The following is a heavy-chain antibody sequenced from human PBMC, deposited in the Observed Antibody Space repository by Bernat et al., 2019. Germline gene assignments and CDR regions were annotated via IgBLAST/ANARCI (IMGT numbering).Heavy chain of an antibody. CDR1: GGSISSYY. J-gene: IGHJ6*02. Sequence: QVQLQESGPGLVKPSETLSLTCTVSGGSISSYYWSWIRQPPGKGLEWIGYIYYSGSTNYNPSLKSRVTISVDTSKNQFSLKLSSVTAADTAVYYCARHRYSSSWSYGMDVWGQGTTVTVSS. D-gene: IGHD6-13*01. V-gene: IGHV4-59*08. CDR2: IYYSGST. CDR3: ARHRYSSSWSYGMDV.